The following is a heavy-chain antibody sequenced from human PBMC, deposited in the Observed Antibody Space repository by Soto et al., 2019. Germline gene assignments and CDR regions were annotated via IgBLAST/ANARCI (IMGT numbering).Heavy chain of an antibody. CDR2: ISGRGGST. CDR1: GFTFSSDA. CDR3: AKDRASHMVRGSYYY. V-gene: IGHV3-23*01. D-gene: IGHD3-10*01. Sequence: EVKLLESGGGLVQPGGSMRLSCAASGFTFSSDAMSWVRQAPGKGLEWVSAISGRGGSTYYADSVKGRFTITRHHSKSTLDLQMNSMRAEDTAVYYCAKDRASHMVRGSYYYWGQVTLVTVSA. J-gene: IGHJ4*02.